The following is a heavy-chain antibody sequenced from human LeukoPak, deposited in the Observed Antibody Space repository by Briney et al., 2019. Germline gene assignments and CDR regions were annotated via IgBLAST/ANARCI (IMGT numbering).Heavy chain of an antibody. D-gene: IGHD2-21*01. V-gene: IGHV1-18*01. Sequence: ASVKVSYKASGYTFTSYGISWVRQAPGQGLEWMGWISAYNGNTNYAQKLQGRVTMTTDTSTSTAYMELRSLRSDDTAVYYCARWDCGGDCYILNDAFDIWGQGTMVTVSS. CDR1: GYTFTSYG. J-gene: IGHJ3*02. CDR2: ISAYNGNT. CDR3: ARWDCGGDCYILNDAFDI.